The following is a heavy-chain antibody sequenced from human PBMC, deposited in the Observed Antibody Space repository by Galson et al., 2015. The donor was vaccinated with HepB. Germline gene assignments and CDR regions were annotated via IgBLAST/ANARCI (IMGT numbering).Heavy chain of an antibody. CDR1: GFTFSSYS. D-gene: IGHD3-10*01. CDR3: ARVGRNYGSGSYSSYRDY. J-gene: IGHJ4*02. V-gene: IGHV3-21*01. Sequence: SLRLSCAASGFTFSSYSMNWVRQAPGKGLEWVSSISSSSSYIYYADSVKGRFTISRDNAKNSLYLQINSLRAEDTAGYDCARVGRNYGSGSYSSYRDYGGQGTLVTASS. CDR2: ISSSSSYI.